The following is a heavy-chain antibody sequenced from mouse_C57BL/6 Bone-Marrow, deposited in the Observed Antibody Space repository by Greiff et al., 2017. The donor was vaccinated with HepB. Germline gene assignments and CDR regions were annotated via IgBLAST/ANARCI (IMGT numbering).Heavy chain of an antibody. D-gene: IGHD2-2*01. V-gene: IGHV5-6*01. CDR1: GFTFSSYG. J-gene: IGHJ1*03. CDR3: ARQVYGSYWYFDV. Sequence: EVMLVESGGDLVKPGGSLKLSCAASGFTFSSYGMSWVRQTPDKRLEWVATISSGGSYTYYPDSVKGRFTISRDNAKNTLYLQMSSLKSEDTAMYYCARQVYGSYWYFDVWGTGTTVTVSS. CDR2: ISSGGSYT.